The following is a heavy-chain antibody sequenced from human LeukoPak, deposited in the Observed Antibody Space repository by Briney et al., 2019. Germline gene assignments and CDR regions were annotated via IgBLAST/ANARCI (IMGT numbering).Heavy chain of an antibody. CDR2: IYYSGGT. Sequence: PSETLSLTCTVSGGSISSYYWSWIRQPPGKGLEWIGYIYYSGGTNYNPSLKSRVTISVDTSKNQFSLKLSSVTAADTAVYYCARSNSGSYCKDWGQGTLVTVSS. CDR1: GGSISSYY. J-gene: IGHJ4*02. D-gene: IGHD1-26*01. V-gene: IGHV4-59*08. CDR3: ARSNSGSYCKD.